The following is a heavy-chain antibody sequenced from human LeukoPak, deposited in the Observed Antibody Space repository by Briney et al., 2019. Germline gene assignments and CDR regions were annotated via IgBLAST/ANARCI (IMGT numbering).Heavy chain of an antibody. CDR3: ARGRGAQYSSDWYIDYFDY. CDR2: INPNSGGT. CDR1: GYTFTGYY. J-gene: IGHJ4*02. Sequence: ASVKVSCKASGYTFTGYYMHWVRQAPGHGLEWMRWINPNSGGTNYAQKFQGRVTMTRDTSISTAYMELSRLRSDDTAVYYCARGRGAQYSSDWYIDYFDYWGQGTLVTVSS. D-gene: IGHD6-19*01. V-gene: IGHV1-2*02.